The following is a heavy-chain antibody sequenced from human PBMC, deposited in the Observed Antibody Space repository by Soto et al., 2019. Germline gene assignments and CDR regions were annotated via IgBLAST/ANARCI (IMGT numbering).Heavy chain of an antibody. CDR1: GFTFSSYG. V-gene: IGHV3-33*01. CDR3: ARDLIAYCSSTSCYDGVLGFDY. D-gene: IGHD2-2*01. Sequence: QVQLVESGGGVVQPGRSLRLSCAASGFTFSSYGMHWVRQAPGKGLEWVAVIWYDGSNKYYADSVKGRFTISRDNSKNTLYLQMNSLRAEDTAVYYCARDLIAYCSSTSCYDGVLGFDYWGQGTLVTFSS. CDR2: IWYDGSNK. J-gene: IGHJ4*02.